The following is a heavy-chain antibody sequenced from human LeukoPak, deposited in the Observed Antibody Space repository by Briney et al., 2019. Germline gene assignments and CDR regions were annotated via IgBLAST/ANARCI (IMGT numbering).Heavy chain of an antibody. CDR1: GFTFSSYG. D-gene: IGHD6-19*01. V-gene: IGHV3-23*01. CDR2: ISGSGGST. J-gene: IGHJ4*02. CDR3: ATQQWLVSDFDY. Sequence: GGTLRLSCAASGFTFSSYGMNWVRQAPGKGLEWVSAISGSGGSTYYADSVKGRFTISRDNSKNTLYLQMNSLRAEDTAVYYCATQQWLVSDFDYWGQGTLVTVSS.